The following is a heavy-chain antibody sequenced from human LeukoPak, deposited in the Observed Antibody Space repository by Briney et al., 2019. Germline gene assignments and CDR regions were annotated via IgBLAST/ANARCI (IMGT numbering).Heavy chain of an antibody. CDR2: ISAYNGNT. Sequence: ASVKVSCKASGYTYTSYGISWVRQAPGQGLEWVGWISAYNGNTNYAQKLQGRVTMTTDTSTSTAYMELRSLRSDDTAVYYCARDHGSGSYYTPDYWGQGTLVTVSS. V-gene: IGHV1-18*01. D-gene: IGHD3-10*01. CDR3: ARDHGSGSYYTPDY. CDR1: GYTYTSYG. J-gene: IGHJ4*02.